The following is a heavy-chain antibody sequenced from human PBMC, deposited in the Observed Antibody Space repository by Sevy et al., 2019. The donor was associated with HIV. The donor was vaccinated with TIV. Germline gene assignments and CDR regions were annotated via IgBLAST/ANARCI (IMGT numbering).Heavy chain of an antibody. CDR1: GFTFSHYW. J-gene: IGHJ6*02. V-gene: IGHV3-7*03. Sequence: GGSLRLSCAASGFTFSHYWMTWVRQAPGKGPEWVAHIKGDGSEKSYVDSVRGRFTISRDNAKNSLYLQMNSLRGEDTALYYCARDCNSATCLWGLDVWGQGTTVTVSS. D-gene: IGHD1-26*01. CDR2: IKGDGSEK. CDR3: ARDCNSATCLWGLDV.